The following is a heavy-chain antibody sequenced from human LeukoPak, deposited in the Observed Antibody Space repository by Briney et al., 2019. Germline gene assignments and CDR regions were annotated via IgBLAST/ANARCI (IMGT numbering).Heavy chain of an antibody. J-gene: IGHJ4*02. CDR2: IYYSGST. V-gene: IGHV4-30-4*01. Sequence: TLSLTRTVSGGSISSGDYYWSWIRQPPGKGLEWIGYIYYSGSTYYNPSLKSRVTISVDTSKNQFSLKLSSVTAADTAVYYCASQRPRYYFDYWGQGTLVTVSS. CDR1: GGSISSGDYY. CDR3: ASQRPRYYFDY.